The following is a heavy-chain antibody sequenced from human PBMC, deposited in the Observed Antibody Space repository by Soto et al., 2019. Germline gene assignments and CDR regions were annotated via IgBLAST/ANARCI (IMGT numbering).Heavy chain of an antibody. V-gene: IGHV1-46*01. CDR2: INPSGGSP. CDR3: ARDRTSAGGYSRRWFDP. J-gene: IGHJ5*02. CDR1: GYTFPSYF. D-gene: IGHD5-18*01. Sequence: GASVKVSCKASGYTFPSYFIHWVRQAPGQGLEWMGIINPSGGSPTYAQKFQGRVTMTWDTSTSTVYVELSSLRSEDTAVYYCARDRTSAGGYSRRWFDPWGQGTLVTVSS.